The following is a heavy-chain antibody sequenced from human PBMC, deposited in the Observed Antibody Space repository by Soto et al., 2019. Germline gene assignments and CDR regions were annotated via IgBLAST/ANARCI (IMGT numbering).Heavy chain of an antibody. CDR2: ISGSGGST. V-gene: IGHV3-23*01. D-gene: IGHD3-3*01. CDR1: GFTFSSYA. J-gene: IGHJ4*02. Sequence: GGSLRLSCAASGFTFSSYAMSWVRQAPGKGLEWVSAISGSGGSTYYADSVKGRFTISRDNSKNTLYLQMNSLRAEDTAVYFCAKSPGAFDFWSGYYDYWGQGTLVTVSS. CDR3: AKSPGAFDFWSGYYDY.